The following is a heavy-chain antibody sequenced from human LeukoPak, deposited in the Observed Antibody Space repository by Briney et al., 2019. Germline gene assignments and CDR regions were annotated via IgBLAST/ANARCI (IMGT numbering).Heavy chain of an antibody. Sequence: GWSLRLSCAASGFTFSSYAMSWVRQAPGKGLEWVSAIGGSGGSTYYADSVKGRFTISRDNSKHTLYLQMNSLRAEDTAVYYCAPARLLNWFDPWGQGTLVTVSS. D-gene: IGHD3-10*01. J-gene: IGHJ5*02. CDR2: IGGSGGST. V-gene: IGHV3-23*01. CDR3: APARLLNWFDP. CDR1: GFTFSSYA.